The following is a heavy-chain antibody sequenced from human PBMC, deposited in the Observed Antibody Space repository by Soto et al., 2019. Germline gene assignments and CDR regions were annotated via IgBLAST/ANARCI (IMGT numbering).Heavy chain of an antibody. J-gene: IGHJ5*02. CDR1: GTSISSTFW. D-gene: IGHD6-19*01. V-gene: IGHV4-4*02. Sequence: PSETLSLTCAVSGTSISSTFWWAWVRQSPGKGLEWIGEIYHTGITKYNPSLKSRVSMSVDKSNNQFSLELRSLTAADTAVYYCARETRAVAGRGAFDPWGQGTLVTVSS. CDR3: ARETRAVAGRGAFDP. CDR2: IYHTGIT.